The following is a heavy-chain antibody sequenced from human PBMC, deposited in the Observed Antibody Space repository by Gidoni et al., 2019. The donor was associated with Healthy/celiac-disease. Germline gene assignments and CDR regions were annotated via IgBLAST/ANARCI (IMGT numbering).Heavy chain of an antibody. V-gene: IGHV3-33*01. D-gene: IGHD5-18*01. CDR3: ARDRPAMVIDFDY. CDR2: IWYDGSNK. J-gene: IGHJ4*02. Sequence: QVQLVESGGGVVQPGRSLRLSCAASGFPFSSYGMHWVRQAPGKGLEWVAVIWYDGSNKYYADSVKGRFTISRDNSKNTLYLQMNSLRAEDTAVYYCARDRPAMVIDFDYWGQGTLVTVSS. CDR1: GFPFSSYG.